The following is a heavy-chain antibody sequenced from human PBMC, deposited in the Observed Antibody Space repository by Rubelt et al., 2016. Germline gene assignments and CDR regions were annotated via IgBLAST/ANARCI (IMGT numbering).Heavy chain of an antibody. CDR1: GLTFSTFA. V-gene: IGHV3-23*01. Sequence: EVQLLESGGGLVQPGGSLRLSCAASGLTFSTFAMTWVRRAPGKGLEWVSIVSGSGGSTYYADSVKGRFTISRDNAKNSLYLQMNSLRAEDTAVYYCAKDLPSGRVGFWGQGTMVTVSS. CDR2: VSGSGGST. CDR3: AKDLPSGRVGF. J-gene: IGHJ3*01. D-gene: IGHD1-26*01.